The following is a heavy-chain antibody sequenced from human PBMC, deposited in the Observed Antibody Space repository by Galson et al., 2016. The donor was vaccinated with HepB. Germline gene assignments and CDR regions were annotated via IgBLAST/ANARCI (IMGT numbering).Heavy chain of an antibody. CDR2: ISSSSSHT. CDR3: ARVDFGSGWREGWFDP. CDR1: GLTFSDFY. Sequence: SLRLSCAASGLTFSDFYMSWIRQAPGKGLEWVSHISSSSSHTYYADSVKGRFTISRDNANNSLYLQMNSMRVEYTAVYYCARVDFGSGWREGWFDPWGQGTLVTVSS. J-gene: IGHJ5*02. D-gene: IGHD6-19*01. V-gene: IGHV3-11*06.